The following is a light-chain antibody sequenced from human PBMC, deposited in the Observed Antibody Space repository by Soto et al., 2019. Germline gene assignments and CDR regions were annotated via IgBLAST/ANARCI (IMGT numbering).Light chain of an antibody. CDR3: QQYNNWPLT. Sequence: EIVMTQSPATLSVSPGERATLSCRASQSVGSDLAWYQQKPGQAPRLVIYGASSRATGIPVRFSGSGSGTEFTLTISSLQSEDFAVYYCQQYNNWPLTFGQGTRLEIK. CDR2: GAS. CDR1: QSVGSD. V-gene: IGKV3-15*01. J-gene: IGKJ5*01.